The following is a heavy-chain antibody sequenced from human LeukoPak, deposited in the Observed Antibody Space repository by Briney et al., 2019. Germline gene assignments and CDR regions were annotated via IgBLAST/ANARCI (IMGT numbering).Heavy chain of an antibody. CDR2: TRNKANSYTT. J-gene: IGHJ4*02. Sequence: GESLKISCAASGFTFSDHYMDWVRQAPGKGLEWFGRTRNKANSYTTEYAASVKGRFTISRDDSKNSLYLQMNSLKTEDTAVYYCARGYYDILTGYIQGDYWGQGTLVTVSS. CDR3: ARGYYDILTGYIQGDY. D-gene: IGHD3-9*01. CDR1: GFTFSDHY. V-gene: IGHV3-72*01.